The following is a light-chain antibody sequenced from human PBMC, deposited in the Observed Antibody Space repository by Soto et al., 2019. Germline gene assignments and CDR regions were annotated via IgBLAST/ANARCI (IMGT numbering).Light chain of an antibody. V-gene: IGLV2-14*01. CDR3: SSYTTNGGVII. CDR2: DVS. CDR1: SSDIGGHNF. Sequence: QSALTQPASVSESPGQSITMSCTGTSSDIGGHNFVSWYQQHPGNAPKLLIHDVSQRPSGISNRFSGSKSGNTASLTISGPQAEDEADYYCSSYTTNGGVIIFGGGTKLTVL. J-gene: IGLJ2*01.